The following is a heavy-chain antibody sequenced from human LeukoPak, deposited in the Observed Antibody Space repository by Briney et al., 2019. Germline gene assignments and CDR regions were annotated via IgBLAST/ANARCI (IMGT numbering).Heavy chain of an antibody. CDR2: ISHDGSNK. J-gene: IGHJ4*02. CDR3: ARDPDPIAAAGTVDY. Sequence: GGSLRLSCAASGFTFSSYAMHWVRQAPGKGLEWVAVISHDGSNKYYADSVKGRFTISRDNAKNSLYLQMNSLRAEDTAVYYCARDPDPIAAAGTVDYWGQGTLVTVSS. CDR1: GFTFSSYA. V-gene: IGHV3-30-3*01. D-gene: IGHD6-13*01.